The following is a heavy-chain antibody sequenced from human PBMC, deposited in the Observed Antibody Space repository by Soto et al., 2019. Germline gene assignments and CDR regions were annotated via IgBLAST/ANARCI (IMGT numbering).Heavy chain of an antibody. D-gene: IGHD4-17*01. J-gene: IGHJ4*02. Sequence: SETLSLTCAVAGGSISSGGYSWSWIRQPPGKGLEWIGYIYHSGSTYYNPSLKSRVTISLDRSKKQFSLKLSSVTAAETAVYYCARGMTTVTTLDYWGQGTLVTVSS. CDR2: IYHSGST. CDR1: GGSISSGGYS. CDR3: ARGMTTVTTLDY. V-gene: IGHV4-30-2*01.